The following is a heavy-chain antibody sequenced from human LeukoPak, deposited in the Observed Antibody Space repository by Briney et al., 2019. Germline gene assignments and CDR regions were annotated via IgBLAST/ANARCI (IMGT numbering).Heavy chain of an antibody. CDR2: IYYSGTT. D-gene: IGHD2-21*02. V-gene: IGHV4-59*08. Sequence: SETLSLTCTVSGGSISSDYWSWLRQTPGEGLEWIGYIYYSGTTKYNPSLKSRVTISVDTSKSQFSLNLRSVSAADTAVYYCARHSNQNCGGDCHLRWFDPWGRGTLVTVSS. CDR3: ARHSNQNCGGDCHLRWFDP. J-gene: IGHJ5*02. CDR1: GGSISSDY.